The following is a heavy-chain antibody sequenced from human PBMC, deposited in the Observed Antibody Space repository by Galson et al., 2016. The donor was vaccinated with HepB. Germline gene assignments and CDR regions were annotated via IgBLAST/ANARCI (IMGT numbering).Heavy chain of an antibody. J-gene: IGHJ4*02. CDR1: GYTFISYD. CDR2: MNPKTDTT. V-gene: IGHV1-8*01. Sequence: SVKVSCKASGYTFISYDIHWVRQATGQGLEWMGWMNPKTDTTAYAQNFQGRVTMTRDTSIRTAYMEQSSLRSEDTAVYYCTRGWNYYDSSGYYPLDSWGQGTLVTVSS. D-gene: IGHD3-22*01. CDR3: TRGWNYYDSSGYYPLDS.